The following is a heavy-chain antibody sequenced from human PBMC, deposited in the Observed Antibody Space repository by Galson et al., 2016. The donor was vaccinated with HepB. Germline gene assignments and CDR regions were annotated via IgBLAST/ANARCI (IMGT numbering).Heavy chain of an antibody. CDR2: VSCYNGYT. J-gene: IGHJ4*02. CDR3: ARDSVDLDFRFSLPWGWDY. CDR1: GYTFTSHG. V-gene: IGHV1-18*01. Sequence: SVKVSCKASGYTFTSHGISWVRQAPGQGLEWMGWVSCYNGYTKFAQKVQGRLTMATDTSTSTAYMQLKNLRSDDTAVYFCARDSVDLDFRFSLPWGWDYWGQGTLVSVSS. D-gene: IGHD3-16*01.